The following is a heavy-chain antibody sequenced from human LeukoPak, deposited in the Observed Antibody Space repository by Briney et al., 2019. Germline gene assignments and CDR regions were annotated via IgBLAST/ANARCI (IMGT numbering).Heavy chain of an antibody. CDR3: ARGAGGSIAVAGYYY. V-gene: IGHV1-2*02. Sequence: ASVKASCKASGYTFTGYYMHWVRQAPGQGLEGMGWINPNSGGTNYAQKFQGRVTMTRDTSISTAYMELSRLRSDDTAVYYCARGAGGSIAVAGYYYWGQGTLVTVSS. D-gene: IGHD6-19*01. J-gene: IGHJ4*02. CDR1: GYTFTGYY. CDR2: INPNSGGT.